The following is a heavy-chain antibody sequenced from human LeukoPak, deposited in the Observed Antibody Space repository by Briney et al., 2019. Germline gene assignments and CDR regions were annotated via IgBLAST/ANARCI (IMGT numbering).Heavy chain of an antibody. CDR3: AKDGVRHSGTYYNYFDY. Sequence: GGSLRLSCAASGFTFSSYGMHWVRQAPVKGLEWVAFIRYDGSKKYYADSVKGRFTISRDNSKNTLYLQMNSLGAEDTAVYYCAKDGVRHSGTYYNYFDYWGQGTLVTVSS. CDR2: IRYDGSKK. D-gene: IGHD3-10*01. J-gene: IGHJ4*02. CDR1: GFTFSSYG. V-gene: IGHV3-30*02.